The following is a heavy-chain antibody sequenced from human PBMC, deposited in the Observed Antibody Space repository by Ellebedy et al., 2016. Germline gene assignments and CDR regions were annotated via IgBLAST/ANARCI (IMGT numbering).Heavy chain of an antibody. Sequence: GESLKISCAASGFTFSSYWMNWVRQAPGKGLEWVANIKQDGSEEYYVDSVKGRFTISRDNAKNSVSLQMNSLGADDTAVYFCAGWSRGGYDNYWGQGTLVTVSS. CDR1: GFTFSSYW. V-gene: IGHV3-7*01. CDR2: IKQDGSEE. D-gene: IGHD5-24*01. CDR3: AGWSRGGYDNY. J-gene: IGHJ4*02.